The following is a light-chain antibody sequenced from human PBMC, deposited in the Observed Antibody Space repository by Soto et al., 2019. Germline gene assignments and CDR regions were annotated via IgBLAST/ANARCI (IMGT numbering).Light chain of an antibody. V-gene: IGKV3-20*01. J-gene: IGKJ4*01. CDR3: QRYGSSIT. CDR2: GAS. Sequence: ELVLTQSPGTLSLSPGERATLSCRASQSVSSSYLAWYQQKPGQAPRLLISGASSTATGIPDRFSGSGSGTDFTITISRLEPEDVAVYYCQRYGSSITFGGGTKVEIK. CDR1: QSVSSSY.